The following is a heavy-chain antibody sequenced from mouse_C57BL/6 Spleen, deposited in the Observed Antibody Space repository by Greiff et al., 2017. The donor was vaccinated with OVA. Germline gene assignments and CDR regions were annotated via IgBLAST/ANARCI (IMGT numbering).Heavy chain of an antibody. D-gene: IGHD2-3*01. CDR3: ARYRAPAIYDGYSDYFDY. CDR1: GFTFTDYY. CDR2: IRHKANGYTT. V-gene: IGHV7-3*01. J-gene: IGHJ2*01. Sequence: EVQVVESGGGLVQPGGSLSLSCAASGFTFTDYYMSWVRQPPGQALEWLGFIRHKANGYTTEYSASVKGRFTISRDNSQSILYLQMNALRAEDSATYYCARYRAPAIYDGYSDYFDYWGQGTTLTVSS.